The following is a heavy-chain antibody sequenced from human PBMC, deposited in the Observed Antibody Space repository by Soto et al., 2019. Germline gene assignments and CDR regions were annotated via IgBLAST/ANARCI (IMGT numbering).Heavy chain of an antibody. Sequence: GESLKISCQASGYKFTSNWLSWVRQVPGEGLEWVGRIDPSDSYTKYSPSFQGRVTITTDKSISTVYLQWDSLRASDTAMYYCARQAPRGYTYAKYYFEYWGQGTLVTVSS. D-gene: IGHD5-18*01. J-gene: IGHJ4*02. CDR3: ARQAPRGYTYAKYYFEY. CDR1: GYKFTSNW. V-gene: IGHV5-10-1*01. CDR2: IDPSDSYT.